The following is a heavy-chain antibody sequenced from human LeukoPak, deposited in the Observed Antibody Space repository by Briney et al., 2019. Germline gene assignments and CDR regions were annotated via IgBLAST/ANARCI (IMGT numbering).Heavy chain of an antibody. CDR1: GFTFSSYG. Sequence: GRSLRLSCAASGFTFSSYGMHWVRQAPGKGLEGVAVIWYVGSKKYYADSVKGRCTISRDNSKAPLYLQMNRLRAEPTGVYYCARVSPPLYGMDVWGQGTTVTVSS. CDR2: IWYVGSKK. V-gene: IGHV3-33*01. CDR3: ARVSPPLYGMDV. D-gene: IGHD1-14*01. J-gene: IGHJ6*02.